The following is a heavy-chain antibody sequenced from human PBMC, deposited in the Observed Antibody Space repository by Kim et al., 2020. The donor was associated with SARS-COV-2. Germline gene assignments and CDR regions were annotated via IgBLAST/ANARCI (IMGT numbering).Heavy chain of an antibody. CDR2: IWKDGSKE. CDR1: GFTFRSYG. V-gene: IGHV3-33*01. J-gene: IGHJ4*02. CDR3: SRDFSHCNGGDCYSLDS. Sequence: GGSLRLSCAASGFTFRSYGMHWVRQAPGKGLEWVTGIWKDGSKEFYADSVKGRFTISRDNSKNTLYLQMNSLRAEDTAVYNCSRDFSHCNGGDCYSLDSLGPGTRVTVS. D-gene: IGHD2-21*02.